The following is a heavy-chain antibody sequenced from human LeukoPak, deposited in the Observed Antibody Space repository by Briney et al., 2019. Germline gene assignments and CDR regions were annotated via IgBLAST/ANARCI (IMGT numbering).Heavy chain of an antibody. Sequence: SETLFPTCAVYGGSFSGYYWSWIRQPPGKGLEWIGEINHSGSTNYNPSLKSRVTISVDTSKNQFSLKLSSVTAADTAVYYCARGHWFDPWGQGTLVTVSS. CDR1: GGSFSGYY. CDR3: ARGHWFDP. V-gene: IGHV4-34*01. CDR2: INHSGST. J-gene: IGHJ5*02.